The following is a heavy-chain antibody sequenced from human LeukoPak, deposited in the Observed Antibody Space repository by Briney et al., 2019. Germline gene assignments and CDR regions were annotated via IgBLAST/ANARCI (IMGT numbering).Heavy chain of an antibody. Sequence: GGSLRLSCAASGFTFSSYWMHWVRQVPGKGLVWVSRINSDGSSTTYADSVKGRFTISRDNAKNTLYLQMNSLRDEDTAMYYCARQAVEGAVAGFDYWGQGTLVTVSS. V-gene: IGHV3-74*03. D-gene: IGHD6-19*01. CDR1: GFTFSSYW. CDR2: INSDGSST. J-gene: IGHJ4*02. CDR3: ARQAVEGAVAGFDY.